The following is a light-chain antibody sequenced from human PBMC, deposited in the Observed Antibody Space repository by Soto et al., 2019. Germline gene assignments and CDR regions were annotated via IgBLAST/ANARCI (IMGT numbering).Light chain of an antibody. CDR1: QNVNTY. J-gene: IGKJ4*01. CDR3: QQYNSWPT. CDR2: DTS. V-gene: IGKV3-15*01. Sequence: EILMTQSPATLSVSPGERATLSCRASQNVNTYVAWYQQKPGQAPGLLIYDTSTRATGIPARFSGSGSGTEFTLTISSLQSEDFAVYFCQQYNSWPTFGGGTKVEI.